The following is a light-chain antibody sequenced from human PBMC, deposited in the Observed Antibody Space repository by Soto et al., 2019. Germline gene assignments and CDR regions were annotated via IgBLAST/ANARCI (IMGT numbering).Light chain of an antibody. CDR1: QSISSW. J-gene: IGKJ3*01. CDR3: QQYNNFWT. V-gene: IGKV1-5*01. Sequence: DIQMTQSPSALSASVGDRVTITCRASQSISSWLAWYLQKPGKAPRLLIYDASYLERGVPSRFSGSGSGTEFTLTISDLQPDDLATYYCQQYNNFWTFGPGTKWIS. CDR2: DAS.